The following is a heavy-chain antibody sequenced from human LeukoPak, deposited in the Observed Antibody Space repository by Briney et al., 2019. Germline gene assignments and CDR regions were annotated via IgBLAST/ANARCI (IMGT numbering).Heavy chain of an antibody. CDR2: ISSSGSTI. D-gene: IGHD6-19*01. CDR1: GFTFSSYE. CDR3: ARLRGWTYGMDV. V-gene: IGHV3-48*03. J-gene: IGHJ6*02. Sequence: GGSLRLSCAVSGFTFSSYEMNWVRQAPGKGLEWVSYISSSGSTIYYADSVKGRFTISRDNAKNSLYLQMNSLRAEDTAVYYCARLRGWTYGMDVWGQGTTVTVSS.